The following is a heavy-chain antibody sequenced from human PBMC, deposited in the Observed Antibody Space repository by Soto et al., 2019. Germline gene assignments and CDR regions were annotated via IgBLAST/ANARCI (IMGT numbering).Heavy chain of an antibody. Sequence: SVKVSCKASGGTFSSYTISWVRQAPGQGLEWMGRIIPILGIANYAQKFQGRVTITADKSTSTAYMELSSLRSEDTAVYYCAREYLGSGSYGAFDIWGQGTMVTVS. D-gene: IGHD3-10*01. CDR1: GGTFSSYT. CDR3: AREYLGSGSYGAFDI. V-gene: IGHV1-69*04. J-gene: IGHJ3*02. CDR2: IIPILGIA.